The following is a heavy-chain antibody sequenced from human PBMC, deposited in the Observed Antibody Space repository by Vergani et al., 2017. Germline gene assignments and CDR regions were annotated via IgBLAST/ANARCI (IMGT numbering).Heavy chain of an antibody. Sequence: EVQLVESGGGLVQPGRSLRLSCAASGFTFDDYAMHWVRQAPGKGLEWVSGISWNSGSIGYADSVKGRFTISRDNAKNSLYLQMNSLRAEDTALYYCAKDTGHTAGYYYMDVWGKGP. D-gene: IGHD5-18*01. CDR3: AKDTGHTAGYYYMDV. V-gene: IGHV3-9*01. J-gene: IGHJ6*03. CDR1: GFTFDDYA. CDR2: ISWNSGSI.